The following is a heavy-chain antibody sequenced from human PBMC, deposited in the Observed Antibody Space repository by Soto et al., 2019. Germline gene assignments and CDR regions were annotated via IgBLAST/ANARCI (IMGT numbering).Heavy chain of an antibody. CDR1: GGYVSSGSYF. CDR2: IYNTGKT. CDR3: ARMRFGTVPHWFDP. Sequence: PSETLSLTCSVPSGPVVSGGYVSSGSYFWSWIRRPPGKDLEFIGYIYNTGKTYYNPSLKNRVTMSLYTSKNQFSLNLSSVKTADTAVHYCARMRFGTVPHWFDPWGQGTLVTVSS. V-gene: IGHV4-61*01. J-gene: IGHJ5*02. D-gene: IGHD1-1*01.